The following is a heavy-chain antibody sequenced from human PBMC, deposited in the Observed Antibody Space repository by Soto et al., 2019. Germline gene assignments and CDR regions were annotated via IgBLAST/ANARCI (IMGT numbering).Heavy chain of an antibody. V-gene: IGHV4-61*05. CDR1: GGSISSSSYY. CDR3: ARAGGLGAVAVDY. D-gene: IGHD6-19*01. CDR2: FYYSGST. Sequence: PSETLSLTCTVSGGSISSSSYYWGWIRQPPGKGLEWIGYFYYSGSTNYNPSLKSRVTISVDRSKNQFSLKLSSVTAADTAVYYCARAGGLGAVAVDYWGQGTLVTVSS. J-gene: IGHJ4*02.